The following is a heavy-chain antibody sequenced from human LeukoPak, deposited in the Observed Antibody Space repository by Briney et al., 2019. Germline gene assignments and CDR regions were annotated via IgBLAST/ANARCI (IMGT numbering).Heavy chain of an antibody. CDR2: INHSGST. Sequence: KPSETLSPTCAVYGGSFSGYYWSWIRQPPGKGLEWIGEINHSGSTNYNPSLKSRVTISVDTSKNQFSLKLSSVTAADTAVYCWGRERDGAFDIWGQGTMVTVSS. CDR1: GGSFSGYY. V-gene: IGHV4-34*01. CDR3: GRERDGAFDI. J-gene: IGHJ3*02. D-gene: IGHD5-24*01.